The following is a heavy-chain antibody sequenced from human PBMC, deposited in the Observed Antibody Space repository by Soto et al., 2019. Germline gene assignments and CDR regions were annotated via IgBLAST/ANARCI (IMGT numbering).Heavy chain of an antibody. D-gene: IGHD6-13*01. Sequence: GASVKVSCKASGYTFTSYAMHWVRQAPGQRLEWMGWINAGNGNTKYSQKFQGRVTITRDTSASTAYMELSSLRSEDTAVYYCARGSSWYLYWFDPWGQGTLVTVSS. CDR2: INAGNGNT. J-gene: IGHJ5*02. V-gene: IGHV1-3*01. CDR3: ARGSSWYLYWFDP. CDR1: GYTFTSYA.